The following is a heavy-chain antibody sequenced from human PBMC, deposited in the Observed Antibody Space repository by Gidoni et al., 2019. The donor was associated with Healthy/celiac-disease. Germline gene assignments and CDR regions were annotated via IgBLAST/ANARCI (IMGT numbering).Heavy chain of an antibody. D-gene: IGHD3-22*01. Sequence: EVQLVESGGGLVKPGGSLRLSCAASGFPCSNAWMSWVRQAPGKGLEWVGRIKSKTDGGTTDYAAPVKGRFTISRDDSKNTLYLQMNSLKTEDTAVYYCTTDGYYYDSSGYYFFDYWGQGTLVTVSS. CDR1: GFPCSNAW. V-gene: IGHV3-15*01. CDR3: TTDGYYYDSSGYYFFDY. J-gene: IGHJ4*02. CDR2: IKSKTDGGTT.